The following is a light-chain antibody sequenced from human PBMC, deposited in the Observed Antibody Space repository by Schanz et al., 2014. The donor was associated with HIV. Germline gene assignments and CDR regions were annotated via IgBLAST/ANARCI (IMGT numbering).Light chain of an antibody. CDR2: DVT. Sequence: QSVLTQPASVSGSPGQSITISCTGTSSDVGGYNYVSWYQQHPGEAPKLMIYDVTYRPSGVSARFSGSKSGNTASLTISGLQADDEADYFCSSHTTSSTLVFGGGTKLTVL. V-gene: IGLV2-14*03. CDR1: SSDVGGYNY. CDR3: SSHTTSSTLV. J-gene: IGLJ2*01.